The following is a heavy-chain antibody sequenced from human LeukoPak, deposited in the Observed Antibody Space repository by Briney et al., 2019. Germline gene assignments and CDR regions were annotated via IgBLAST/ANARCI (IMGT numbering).Heavy chain of an antibody. CDR3: ARESGYQDY. J-gene: IGHJ4*02. CDR2: IYYRGGT. Sequence: PSETLSLTCTVSGGSITSSTYYWGWIRQPPGKGLEWIGSIYYRGGTYYNPSLKSRVTISVDTSKNQFFLKLNSVTATDTAVYYCARESGYQDYWGQGTLVTVSS. D-gene: IGHD3-22*01. V-gene: IGHV4-39*02. CDR1: GGSITSSTYY.